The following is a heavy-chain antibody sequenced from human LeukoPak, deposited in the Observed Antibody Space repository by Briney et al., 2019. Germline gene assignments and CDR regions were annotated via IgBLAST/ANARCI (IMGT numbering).Heavy chain of an antibody. V-gene: IGHV1-69*13. CDR1: GYTFTSYA. D-gene: IGHD1-7*01. J-gene: IGHJ2*01. CDR3: ARAPNWNYRDWYFDL. Sequence: SVKVSCKASGYTFTSYAMNWVRQAPGQGLEWMGGIIPIFGTANYAQKFQGRVTITADESTSTAYMELSSLRSEDTAVYYCARAPNWNYRDWYFDLWGRGTLVTVSS. CDR2: IIPIFGTA.